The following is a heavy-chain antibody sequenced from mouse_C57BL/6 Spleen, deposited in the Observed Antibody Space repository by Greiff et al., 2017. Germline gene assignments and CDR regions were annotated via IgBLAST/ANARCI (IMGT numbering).Heavy chain of an antibody. V-gene: IGHV1-80*01. Sequence: QVQLQQSGAELVKPGASVKISCKASGYAFSSYWMNWVKQRPGKGLEWIGQIYPGDGDTNYNGKFKGKATLTADESSSTAYMQLSSLTSEDSAVYFCARSPGLRDYAMDYWGQGTSVTVSS. D-gene: IGHD2-4*01. CDR1: GYAFSSYW. J-gene: IGHJ4*01. CDR2: IYPGDGDT. CDR3: ARSPGLRDYAMDY.